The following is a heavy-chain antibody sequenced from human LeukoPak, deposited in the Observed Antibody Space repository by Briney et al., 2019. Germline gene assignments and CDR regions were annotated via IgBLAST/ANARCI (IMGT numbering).Heavy chain of an antibody. J-gene: IGHJ4*02. V-gene: IGHV3-7*01. CDR1: EFTFSSYW. D-gene: IGHD1-26*01. Sequence: GGSLRLSCVASEFTFSSYWMSRVRRAPGQGLEWVANIKQDGSERYYVDSVRGRFTISRDNARNSLYLQMNRLRVEDTAVYYCARITWEVLGFGYYFDYWGQGTLVTVSS. CDR2: IKQDGSER. CDR3: ARITWEVLGFGYYFDY.